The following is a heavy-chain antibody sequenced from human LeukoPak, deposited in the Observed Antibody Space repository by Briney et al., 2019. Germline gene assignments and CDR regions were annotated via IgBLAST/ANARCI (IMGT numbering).Heavy chain of an antibody. CDR1: GFTVSSNY. V-gene: IGHV3-53*01. CDR3: ARDQMYYGMDV. Sequence: GGSLRLSCAASGFTVSSNYMSCVRQAPGKGLEWVSVIYSGGSTYYADSVKGRFTISRDNSKNTLYLQMNSLRAEDTAVYYCARDQMYYGMDVWGQGTTVTVSS. J-gene: IGHJ6*02. D-gene: IGHD5-24*01. CDR2: IYSGGST.